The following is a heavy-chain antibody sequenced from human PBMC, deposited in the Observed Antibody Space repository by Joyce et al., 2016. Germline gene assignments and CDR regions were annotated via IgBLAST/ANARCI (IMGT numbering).Heavy chain of an antibody. V-gene: IGHV3-66*01. CDR1: GFSIINNY. D-gene: IGHD3-22*01. CDR2: FHTTQSI. Sequence: VELVEFGGGLVQPGGSLRLSCAASGFSIINNYMSWVRQALGRGPAWVPVFHTTQSIYYADSVRGRFTLSRDISKNMVYLQMNSLRVEDTAMYYCAREGNFHDSSGFYSDYWGQGILVIVSS. J-gene: IGHJ4*02. CDR3: AREGNFHDSSGFYSDY.